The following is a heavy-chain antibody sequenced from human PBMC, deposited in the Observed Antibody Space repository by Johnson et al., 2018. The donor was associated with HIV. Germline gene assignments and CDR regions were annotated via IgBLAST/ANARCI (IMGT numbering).Heavy chain of an antibody. V-gene: IGHV3-13*01. D-gene: IGHD3-9*01. CDR2: IGTAGDT. CDR1: GFTFSSYD. J-gene: IGHJ3*01. Sequence: VQLVESGGGLVKPGGSLRLSCAASGFTFSSYDMHWVRQATGKGLEWVSAIGTAGDTYYPGSVKGRFTISRDNAKNTLSLQMNNLRAEDTAVYYCARDRRFYDVLTSSSCPTFDLWGQGTMVTVSS. CDR3: ARDRRFYDVLTSSSCPTFDL.